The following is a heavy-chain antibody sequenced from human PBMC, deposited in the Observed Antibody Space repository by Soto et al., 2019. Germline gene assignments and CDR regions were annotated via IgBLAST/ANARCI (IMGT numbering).Heavy chain of an antibody. D-gene: IGHD1-26*01. Sequence: GEALKISCVAPGLPFSTSAMNLVRPAPGKGLELGSIIRATSDAAYYAESVKGRFTSSRDNSKKTLYLQMNSLRPQDTAVYYCGKYSGSYPVYNGMTVWGKGTTVPVSS. CDR3: GKYSGSYPVYNGMTV. J-gene: IGHJ6*04. CDR2: IRATSDAA. V-gene: IGHV3-23*01. CDR1: GLPFSTSA.